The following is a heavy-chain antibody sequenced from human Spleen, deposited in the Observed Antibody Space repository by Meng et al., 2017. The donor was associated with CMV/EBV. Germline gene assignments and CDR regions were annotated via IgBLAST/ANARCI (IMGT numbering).Heavy chain of an antibody. V-gene: IGHV3-30*02. CDR2: IRYDGSHN. CDR1: GFTFSNSG. Sequence: GESLKISCAASGFTFSNSGIHWVRQAPGKGLEWVTFIRYDGSHNYFTDSVKGRFTISRDNSKNTLYLQMNSLRAEDTAVYYCANTGWGYYGMDVWGQGTTVTVSS. J-gene: IGHJ6*02. D-gene: IGHD2-15*01. CDR3: ANTGWGYYGMDV.